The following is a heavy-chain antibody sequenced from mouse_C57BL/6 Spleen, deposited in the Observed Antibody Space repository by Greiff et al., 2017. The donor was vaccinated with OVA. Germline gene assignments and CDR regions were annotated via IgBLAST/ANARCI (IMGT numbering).Heavy chain of an antibody. D-gene: IGHD4-1*01. CDR3: ARLGRYFDY. CDR2: IHPNSGST. V-gene: IGHV1-64*01. Sequence: QVHVKQSGAELVKPGASVKLSCKASGYTFTSYWMHWVKQRPGQGLEWIGMIHPNSGSTNYNEKFKSKATLTVDKSSSTAYMQLSSLTSEDSAVYYCARLGRYFDYWGQGTTLTVSS. CDR1: GYTFTSYW. J-gene: IGHJ2*01.